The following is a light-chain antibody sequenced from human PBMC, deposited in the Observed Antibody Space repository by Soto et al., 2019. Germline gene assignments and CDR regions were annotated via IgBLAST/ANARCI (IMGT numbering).Light chain of an antibody. Sequence: DIQMTQSPSSLSASVGERVTITCRANQSISSYLNWYQLKPGKAPKLLMYAISTLQSGVPSRFGGSGSGTEFTLTISSLQPDDFATYYCQQSYSTPYTFGQGTKVDIK. CDR1: QSISSY. CDR3: QQSYSTPYT. CDR2: AIS. J-gene: IGKJ2*01. V-gene: IGKV1-39*01.